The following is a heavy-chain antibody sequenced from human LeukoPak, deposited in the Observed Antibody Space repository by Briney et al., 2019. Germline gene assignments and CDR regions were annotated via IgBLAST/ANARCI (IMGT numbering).Heavy chain of an antibody. CDR3: ARDGTAMVITNGYFDY. V-gene: IGHV3-30-3*01. CDR2: ISYDGSNK. D-gene: IGHD5-18*01. CDR1: GFTFSSYA. J-gene: IGHJ4*02. Sequence: GRSLRLSCAASGFTFSSYAMHWVRQAPGKGLEWVAVISYDGSNKYYADSVKGRFTISRDNSKNTLYLQINSLRAEDTAVYYCARDGTAMVITNGYFDYWGQGTLVTVSS.